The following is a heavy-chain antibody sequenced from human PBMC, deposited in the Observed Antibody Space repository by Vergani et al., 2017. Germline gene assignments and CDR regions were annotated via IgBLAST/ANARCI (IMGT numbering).Heavy chain of an antibody. CDR3: VHRLGYFDWDGAFDV. V-gene: IGHV2-5*01. D-gene: IGHD3-9*01. J-gene: IGHJ3*01. CDR2: VYWNDDE. CDR1: GFSLTTGGEG. Sequence: QITLRESGPTLVKPTQTLTLTCTFPGFSLTTGGEGVGWFRQPPGRALEWLAFVYWNDDERYSPSLKSRVTITKDTSKNEVILTMATMDPVDTATYYCVHRLGYFDWDGAFDVWGPGTMVTVSS.